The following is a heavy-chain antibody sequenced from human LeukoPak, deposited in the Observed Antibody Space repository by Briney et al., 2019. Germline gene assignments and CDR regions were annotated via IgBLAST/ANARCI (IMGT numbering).Heavy chain of an antibody. CDR3: AKVSRADGIVVVVTAKGYDAFDI. V-gene: IGHV4-34*01. CDR2: INHSGST. D-gene: IGHD2-15*01. Sequence: SETLSLTCAVYGGSFSGYYWSWIRQPPGKGLEWIGEINHSGSTNYNPSLKSRVTISVETSKNEFSLKLRSVTAADTAVYYCAKVSRADGIVVVVTAKGYDAFDIWGQGARVTVSS. CDR1: GGSFSGYY. J-gene: IGHJ3*02.